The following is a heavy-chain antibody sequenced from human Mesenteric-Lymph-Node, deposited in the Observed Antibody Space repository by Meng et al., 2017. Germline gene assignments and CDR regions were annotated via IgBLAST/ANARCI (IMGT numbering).Heavy chain of an antibody. V-gene: IGHV3-23*01. CDR3: ARSSGAGSYARDFYYGMDV. D-gene: IGHD3-16*01. CDR1: GFTFSDYA. J-gene: IGHJ6*02. CDR2: INGRGDAT. Sequence: GGSLRLSCAASGFTFSDYAMSWVRQAPGEGLEWVSAINGRGDATYYADSVKGRFIISRDNSKTTLSLQMNSLRAEDTAVYYCARSSGAGSYARDFYYGMDVWGQGTTVTVSS.